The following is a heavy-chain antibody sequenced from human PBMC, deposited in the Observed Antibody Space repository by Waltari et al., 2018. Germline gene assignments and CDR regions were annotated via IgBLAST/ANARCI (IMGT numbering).Heavy chain of an antibody. Sequence: EVQLVQSGAEVKKPGESLKISCKGSGYIFTSYWIGWVRQMPGKGLEWMGIIYPGDSDTRYSPSFQGQVTISADKSISTAYLQWSSLKASDTAMCYCARHKGLPPAITIFGPALRYYGMDVWGQGTTVTVSS. D-gene: IGHD3-3*01. V-gene: IGHV5-51*01. J-gene: IGHJ6*02. CDR3: ARHKGLPPAITIFGPALRYYGMDV. CDR2: IYPGDSDT. CDR1: GYIFTSYW.